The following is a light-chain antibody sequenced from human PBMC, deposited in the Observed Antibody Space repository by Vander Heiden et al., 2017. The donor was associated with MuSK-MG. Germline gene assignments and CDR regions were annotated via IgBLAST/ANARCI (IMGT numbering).Light chain of an antibody. CDR3: QQAISFPIT. CDR1: QDISTS. CDR2: AAS. V-gene: IGKV1-12*01. J-gene: IGKJ2*01. Sequence: IQMTQSPSSVSASVGDRVTITCRASQDISTSLVWYQQKPGKAPKALIYAASTLQSGVPSRFSGSGSGTDFTLTISSLQPEDFATYCCQQAISFPITFGQWTELDIK.